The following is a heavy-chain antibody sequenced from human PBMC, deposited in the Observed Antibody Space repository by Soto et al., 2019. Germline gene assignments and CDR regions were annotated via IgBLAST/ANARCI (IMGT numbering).Heavy chain of an antibody. J-gene: IGHJ4*02. CDR2: ISAYNGNT. CDR3: ARIPRYGSGFLGENY. D-gene: IGHD3-10*01. V-gene: IGHV1-18*01. CDR1: GYTFTTLG. Sequence: QVQLVQSGAEVKKPGASVKVSCKASGYTFTTLGLGGVGRAPDQGLEGRGWISAYNGNTNNAQKLQGRVTMTTDTSTSTAYMELRSLRSDDTAVYYCARIPRYGSGFLGENYWGQGTLVTVSS.